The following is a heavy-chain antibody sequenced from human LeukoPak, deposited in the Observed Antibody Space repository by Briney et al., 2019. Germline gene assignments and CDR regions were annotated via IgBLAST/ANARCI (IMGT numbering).Heavy chain of an antibody. J-gene: IGHJ6*02. Sequence: GGSLRLSCAASGFTVTTLAMTWVRQAPGKGLEWVARILYDGSREYYADSVEGRFTIARDNSKNTLYLEMNSLREEDTAVYYCVKSSGTEDYGMDAWGQGTTVTVSS. D-gene: IGHD3-10*01. V-gene: IGHV3-30*02. CDR3: VKSSGTEDYGMDA. CDR1: GFTVTTLA. CDR2: ILYDGSRE.